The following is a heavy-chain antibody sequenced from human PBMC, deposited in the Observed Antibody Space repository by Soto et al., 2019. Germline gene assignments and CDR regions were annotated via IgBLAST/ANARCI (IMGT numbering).Heavy chain of an antibody. Sequence: SETLSLTCTVSGGSISSYYWSWIRQPPGKGLGWIGYIYYSGSTNYNPSLKSRVTISVDTSKNQFSLKLSSVTAADTAVYYCATSGSYYNIAPFDYWGQGTLVTVSS. CDR2: IYYSGST. J-gene: IGHJ4*02. CDR1: GGSISSYY. CDR3: ATSGSYYNIAPFDY. D-gene: IGHD3-10*01. V-gene: IGHV4-59*01.